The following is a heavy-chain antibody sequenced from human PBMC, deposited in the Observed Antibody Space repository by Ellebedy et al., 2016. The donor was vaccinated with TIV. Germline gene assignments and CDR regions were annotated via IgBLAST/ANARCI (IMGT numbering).Heavy chain of an antibody. CDR3: ARRMGRGVKGKYQLDV. J-gene: IGHJ6*02. CDR2: IYPGDSDT. V-gene: IGHV5-51*01. D-gene: IGHD3-10*01. Sequence: PGGSLRLSCEGSGYMFSTYWIAWVRQMTGKGLEWMAIIYPGDSDTTYLPSFRGQATMSVDQSINTVYLQWNSLKASDTAMYYCARRMGRGVKGKYQLDVWGQGTTVIVSS. CDR1: GYMFSTYW.